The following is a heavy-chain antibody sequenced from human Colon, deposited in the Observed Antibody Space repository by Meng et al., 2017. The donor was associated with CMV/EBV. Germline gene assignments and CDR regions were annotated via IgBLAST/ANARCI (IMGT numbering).Heavy chain of an antibody. CDR3: ARGSNIYYGMDV. CDR1: GFTFSSYS. CDR2: ISGGGASI. D-gene: IGHD2/OR15-2a*01. V-gene: IGHV3-21*01. Sequence: GESLKISCATSGFTFSSYSMNWVRQAPGKGLEWVSSISGGGASIWYADSMKGRFTVSRDSAKSSQYLQMNSLRAEDTAVYYCARGSNIYYGMDVWGQGTTVTVSS. J-gene: IGHJ6*02.